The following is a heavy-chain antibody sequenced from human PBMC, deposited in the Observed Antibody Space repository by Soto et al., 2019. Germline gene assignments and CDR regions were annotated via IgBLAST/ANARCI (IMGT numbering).Heavy chain of an antibody. Sequence: QLQLQESGPGLVKPSETLSLTCAVSGGFVRSDDHHWGWIRQPPGRGLEWIGSILYTGSSYYNPSLNSRVSLSVDTSRNLFSLLLTSVTAADTARYYCARLNTGPNTRGTAFDYWGQGTQITVSS. V-gene: IGHV4-39*02. CDR3: ARLNTGPNTRGTAFDY. CDR2: ILYTGSS. CDR1: GGFVRSDDHH. D-gene: IGHD1-1*01. J-gene: IGHJ4*02.